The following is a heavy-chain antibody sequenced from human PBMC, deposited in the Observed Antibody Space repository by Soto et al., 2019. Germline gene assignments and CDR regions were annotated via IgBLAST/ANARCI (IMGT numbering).Heavy chain of an antibody. CDR2: ISAYNGNT. J-gene: IGHJ4*02. V-gene: IGHV1-18*01. D-gene: IGHD1-26*01. CDR1: GYTFTSYG. Sequence: QVQLVQSGAEVKKPGASVKVSCKASGYTFTSYGISWVRQAPGQGLEWLGWISAYNGNTNYARNLQGRVTVTADTSTTAADMELRSLRYDDTAVYYCASDGGILIVGGTSPGYWGEGTLVTVSS. CDR3: ASDGGILIVGGTSPGY.